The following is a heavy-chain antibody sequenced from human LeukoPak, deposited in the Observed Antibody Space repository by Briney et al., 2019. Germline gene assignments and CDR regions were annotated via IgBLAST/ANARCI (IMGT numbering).Heavy chain of an antibody. Sequence: SGTLCLTCTVSGGSISSSSYYWGWIRQPPGKGLVWIGSIYYSGSSYYNPSLNRRATISVDTYKNQYPLKLSPGAAAATAEYYCARLEVPGAFDIWGQDTRVTVFS. CDR1: GGSISSSSYY. CDR2: IYYSGSS. J-gene: IGHJ3*02. D-gene: IGHD4/OR15-4a*01. V-gene: IGHV4-39*06. CDR3: ARLEVPGAFDI.